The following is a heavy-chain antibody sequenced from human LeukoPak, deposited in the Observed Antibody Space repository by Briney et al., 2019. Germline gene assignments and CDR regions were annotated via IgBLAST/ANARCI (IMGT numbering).Heavy chain of an antibody. V-gene: IGHV3-74*01. CDR1: GFTFSNYW. CDR3: VREGLYCTNGVCFRAAFDY. Sequence: PGGSLRLSCAASGFTFSNYWMHWVRQAPGKGLVWVSRVSIDGSSTTYADSVTGRFTISRDNAKDTLYLQMNSLRAEETAVYYCVREGLYCTNGVCFRAAFDYWGQGALVTVSS. D-gene: IGHD2-8*01. CDR2: VSIDGSST. J-gene: IGHJ4*02.